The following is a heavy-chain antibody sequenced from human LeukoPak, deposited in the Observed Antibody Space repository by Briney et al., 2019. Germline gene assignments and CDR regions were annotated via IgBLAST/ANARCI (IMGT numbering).Heavy chain of an antibody. D-gene: IGHD3-10*01. Sequence: GGSLRLSCAASGFTFDDFAMHWVRQAPGKGLEWVSLISGDGSSTYYADSLKGRFTISRDNSKNSLYLQMSSLRTEDTALYYCAKGMGYYYGSGKPADWGQGTLVTVSS. V-gene: IGHV3-43*02. J-gene: IGHJ1*01. CDR3: AKGMGYYYGSGKPAD. CDR2: ISGDGSST. CDR1: GFTFDDFA.